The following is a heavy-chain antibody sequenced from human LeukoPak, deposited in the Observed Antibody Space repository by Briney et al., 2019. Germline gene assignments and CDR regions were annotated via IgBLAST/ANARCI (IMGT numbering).Heavy chain of an antibody. J-gene: IGHJ5*02. Sequence: GASVKVSCKASGYTFTSHDINWVRQATGQGLEWMGWMNPNSGNTGYAQKFQGRVTITRNTSISTAYMELSSLRSEDTAVYYCARLFPISKRYLRRGVGSLDPWGQGTLVTVSS. V-gene: IGHV1-8*03. CDR2: MNPNSGNT. D-gene: IGHD3-9*01. CDR1: GYTFTSHD. CDR3: ARLFPISKRYLRRGVGSLDP.